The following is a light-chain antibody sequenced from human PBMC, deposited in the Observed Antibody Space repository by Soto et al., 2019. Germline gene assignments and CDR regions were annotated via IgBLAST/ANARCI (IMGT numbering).Light chain of an antibody. Sequence: EIVLTQSPGTLSLSPGEGATLSCRASQSVSSSYIAWYQQRPGQTPSLLIYGASTRATGIPDRFSGSWSGTHFTLTISRLEPGDFAVYYCQHFGGTTFTFGQGTRLEMK. CDR3: QHFGGTTFT. CDR2: GAS. J-gene: IGKJ5*01. CDR1: QSVSSSY. V-gene: IGKV3-20*01.